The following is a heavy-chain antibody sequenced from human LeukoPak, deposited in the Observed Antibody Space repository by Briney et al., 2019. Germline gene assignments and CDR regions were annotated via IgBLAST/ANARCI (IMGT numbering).Heavy chain of an antibody. CDR2: INPNSGGT. Sequence: ASVKVSCKASGGTFNTYAISWVRQAPGQGLDWMVLINPNSGGTNYSQKFQGRVTMTRDTSISTAYMELSRLRSDDTAVYYCARSFPQQLGSDYWGQGTLVTVSS. CDR1: GGTFNTYA. J-gene: IGHJ4*02. V-gene: IGHV1-2*02. CDR3: ARSFPQQLGSDY. D-gene: IGHD6-13*01.